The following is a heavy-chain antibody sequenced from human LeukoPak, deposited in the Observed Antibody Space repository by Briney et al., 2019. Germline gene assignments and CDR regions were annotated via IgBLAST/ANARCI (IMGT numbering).Heavy chain of an antibody. CDR1: GYSFTSYW. CDR3: ARHVVVVAATPQSYYMDV. CDR2: IYPGDSDT. J-gene: IGHJ6*03. Sequence: GESLKISCKGFGYSFTSYWIGWVRQMPGKGLEWMGIIYPGDSDTRYSPSFQGQVTISADKSISTAYLQWSSLKASDTAMYYCARHVVVVAATPQSYYMDVWGKGTTVTVSS. V-gene: IGHV5-51*01. D-gene: IGHD2-15*01.